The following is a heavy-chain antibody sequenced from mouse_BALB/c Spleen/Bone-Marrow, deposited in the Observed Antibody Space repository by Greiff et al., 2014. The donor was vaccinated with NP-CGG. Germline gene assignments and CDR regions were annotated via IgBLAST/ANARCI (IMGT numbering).Heavy chain of an antibody. CDR2: IDPANGNA. Sequence: DVQLQESGAELVKPGASVKLSCTASGFNIKDTYMHWVKQRPEQGLEWIGRIDPANGNAKYDPKFQGKATITADTSSNTAYLQLSSLTSEDTAVYYCARCYYGYYFDYWGQGTTLTVSS. CDR1: GFNIKDTY. V-gene: IGHV14-3*02. D-gene: IGHD1-1*01. J-gene: IGHJ2*01. CDR3: ARCYYGYYFDY.